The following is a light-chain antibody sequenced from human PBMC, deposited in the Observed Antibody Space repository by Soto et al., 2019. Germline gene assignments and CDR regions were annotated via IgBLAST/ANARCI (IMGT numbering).Light chain of an antibody. CDR1: QSISSR. J-gene: IGKJ4*01. CDR3: QQYNSYSLT. CDR2: DAS. V-gene: IGKV1-5*01. Sequence: DIQMTQSRATLSASVGDRVIITCRASQSISSRLAWYQQKPGIAPKILIYDASNLESGVPSRFSGSGSGTELTLTISSLQPDDFATYYCQQYNSYSLTFGGGTKVEIK.